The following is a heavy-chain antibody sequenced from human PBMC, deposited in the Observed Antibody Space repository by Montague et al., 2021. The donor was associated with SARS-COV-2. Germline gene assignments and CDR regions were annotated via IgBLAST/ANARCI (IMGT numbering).Heavy chain of an antibody. Sequence: CAISGDSVSSKSVAWNWIRQSPSRGLEWLGRTYYRSKWDSDYAESVKRXLVITPDTSKNQVSLQLNSVIPEDTAVHFCASSGITLTGLDAFDIWGQGTMVTVSS. CDR3: ASSGITLTGLDAFDI. J-gene: IGHJ3*02. V-gene: IGHV6-1*01. D-gene: IGHD3-9*01. CDR2: TYYRSKWDS. CDR1: GDSVSSKSVA.